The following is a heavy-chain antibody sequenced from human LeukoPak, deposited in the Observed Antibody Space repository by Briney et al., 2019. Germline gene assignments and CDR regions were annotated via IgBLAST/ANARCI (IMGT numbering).Heavy chain of an antibody. CDR2: INHSGST. V-gene: IGHV4-39*07. CDR3: AREEVGATRLDY. Sequence: SETLSLTCTVSGGSISCSSYYWGWIRQPPGKGLEWIGEINHSGSTNYNPSLKSRVTISVDTSKNQFSLKLSSVTAADTAVYYCAREEVGATRLDYWGQGTLVTVSS. J-gene: IGHJ4*02. D-gene: IGHD1-26*01. CDR1: GGSISCSSYY.